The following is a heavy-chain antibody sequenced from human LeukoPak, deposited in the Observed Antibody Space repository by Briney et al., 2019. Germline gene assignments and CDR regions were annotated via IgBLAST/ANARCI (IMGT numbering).Heavy chain of an antibody. D-gene: IGHD3-22*01. CDR3: ARAPLLLPDY. V-gene: IGHV4-34*01. J-gene: IGHJ4*02. CDR1: GGPFSGYY. CDR2: INHSGST. Sequence: SETLSLTCAVYGGPFSGYYWSWIRQPPGKGLEWIGEINHSGSTNYNPSLKSRVTISVDTSKNQFSLKLSSVTAADTAVYYCARAPLLLPDYWGQGTLVTVSS.